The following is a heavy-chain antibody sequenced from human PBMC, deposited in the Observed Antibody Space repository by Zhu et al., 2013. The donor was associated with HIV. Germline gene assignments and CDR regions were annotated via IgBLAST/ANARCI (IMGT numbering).Heavy chain of an antibody. Sequence: QVQLVQSGAEVKKPGSSVKVSCKASGGTFSSYAISWVRQAPGQGLEWMGGIIPIFGTANYAQKFQGRVTITADESTSTAYMELSSLRSEDTAVYYCARSMDYYDRSNPPYFDYWGQGTLVTVSS. D-gene: IGHD3-22*01. J-gene: IGHJ4*02. CDR1: GGTFSSYA. CDR3: ARSMDYYDRSNPPYFDY. CDR2: IIPIFGTA. V-gene: IGHV1-69*01.